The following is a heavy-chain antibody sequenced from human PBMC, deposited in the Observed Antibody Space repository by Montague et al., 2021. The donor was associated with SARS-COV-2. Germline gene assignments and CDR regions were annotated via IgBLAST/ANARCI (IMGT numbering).Heavy chain of an antibody. D-gene: IGHD6-13*01. CDR2: ISGSGGRI. V-gene: IGHV3-23*01. J-gene: IGHJ4*02. CDR3: AKAALGSSSYFDY. Sequence: SLRLSCAASEFTFSSYAMSWVRQAPGKGLEWVSAISGSGGRIYYADSVKGRFTLSRDNSKNTLYLQMNSLRAEDTAVYYCAKAALGSSSYFDYWGQGTLVTVSS. CDR1: EFTFSSYA.